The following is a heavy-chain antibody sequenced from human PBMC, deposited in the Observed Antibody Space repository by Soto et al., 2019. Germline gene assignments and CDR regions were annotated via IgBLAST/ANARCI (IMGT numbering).Heavy chain of an antibody. J-gene: IGHJ4*02. V-gene: IGHV4-4*03. CDR1: GGSFTSNNS. D-gene: IGHD1-7*01. Sequence: PETLSLTCAVSGGSFTSNNSWTWVRQPPGRGLEWIGEIYRTGSTNYNPSLKSRVTISLDKSENQFSLKVTSLTAADTAVYYCASRDPGTSVDYWGQGTLVTVSS. CDR2: IYRTGST. CDR3: ASRDPGTSVDY.